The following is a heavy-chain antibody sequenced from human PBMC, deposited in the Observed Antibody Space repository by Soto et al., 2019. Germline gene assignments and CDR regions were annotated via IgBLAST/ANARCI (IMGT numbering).Heavy chain of an antibody. J-gene: IGHJ5*02. Sequence: QVQLVQSGAEVKKPGASVKVSCKASGYTFTAYYIHWVRQAPGQGHEWMGRINPNSGGTDYAQKFQGRVTMTRDTSITTAYMELSRLGSDDTAVYYCASRYNYGSPWGQGTLVTVSS. CDR2: INPNSGGT. V-gene: IGHV1-2*06. CDR3: ASRYNYGSP. CDR1: GYTFTAYY. D-gene: IGHD5-18*01.